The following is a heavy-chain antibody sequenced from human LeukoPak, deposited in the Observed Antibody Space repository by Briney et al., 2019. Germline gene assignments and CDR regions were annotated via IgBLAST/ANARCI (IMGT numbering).Heavy chain of an antibody. CDR2: MNQDGSAK. Sequence: GGSLGLSCAASGFTFSDSWMSWVRQAPGKGLEWVANMNQDGSAKGYVDSVKGRFTISRDNARNSLYLQMSSLRPEDTAVYYCATYTHWVAGDVWGQGTTVTVSS. J-gene: IGHJ6*02. CDR3: ATYTHWVAGDV. CDR1: GFTFSDSW. D-gene: IGHD3-16*01. V-gene: IGHV3-7*01.